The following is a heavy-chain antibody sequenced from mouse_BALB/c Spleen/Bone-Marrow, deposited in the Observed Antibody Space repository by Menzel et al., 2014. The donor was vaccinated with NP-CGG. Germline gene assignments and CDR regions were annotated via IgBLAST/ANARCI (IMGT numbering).Heavy chain of an antibody. CDR2: IYPSDSYT. J-gene: IGHJ4*01. Sequence: QVQLQQPGAELVRPGASVKVSCKASGYTFXSYWINWVKQRPGQGLEWIGNIYPSDSYTNYNQNFKDKATLTVDKSSSXAYMQLSSPTSEDSAVYYCTRQYGNYYAMDYWGQGTSVTVSS. V-gene: IGHV1-69*02. CDR3: TRQYGNYYAMDY. CDR1: GYTFXSYW. D-gene: IGHD2-10*02.